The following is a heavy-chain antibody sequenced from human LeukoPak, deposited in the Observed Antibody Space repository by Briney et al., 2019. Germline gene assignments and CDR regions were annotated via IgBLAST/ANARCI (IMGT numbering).Heavy chain of an antibody. CDR1: GFAFSSYV. Sequence: GGSLRLSCAASGFAFSSYVMSWVRQAPGKGLEWVSAISGSGGSTYYADSVKGRFTISRDNSKNTLYLQMNSLRAEDTAVYYCAKDHYWSIDYWGRGTLVTVSS. J-gene: IGHJ4*02. V-gene: IGHV3-23*01. D-gene: IGHD3-3*01. CDR3: AKDHYWSIDY. CDR2: ISGSGGST.